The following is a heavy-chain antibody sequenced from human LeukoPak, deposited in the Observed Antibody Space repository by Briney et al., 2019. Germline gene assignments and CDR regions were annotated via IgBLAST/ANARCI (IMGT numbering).Heavy chain of an antibody. CDR2: ISGSGGST. V-gene: IGHV3-23*01. CDR3: AKAGAVSRWELLGRDALDV. CDR1: GFMFSMHA. D-gene: IGHD1-26*01. Sequence: GGSLRLSCAASGFMFSMHAISWVRQAPGKGLEWVSAISGSGGSTEYADSVKGRCTISRDNSKNTVHLQVNSLRADDTAVYYCAKAGAVSRWELLGRDALDVWGQGTMVTVSS. J-gene: IGHJ3*01.